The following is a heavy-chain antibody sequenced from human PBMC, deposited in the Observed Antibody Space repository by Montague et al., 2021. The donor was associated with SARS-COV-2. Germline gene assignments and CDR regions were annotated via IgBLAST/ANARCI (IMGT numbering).Heavy chain of an antibody. CDR1: GFTFSSYS. CDR3: ARAAVRGVIEHIYGMDV. CDR2: ISSSSCYI. V-gene: IGHV3-21*01. Sequence: SLRLSCAASGFTFSSYSMNWVRQAPGKGLEWVSSISSSSCYIYYADSVKGRFTISRDNAKNSLYLQMNSLRAEDTAVYYCARAAVRGVIEHIYGMDVWGQGTTVTVSS. D-gene: IGHD3-10*01. J-gene: IGHJ6*02.